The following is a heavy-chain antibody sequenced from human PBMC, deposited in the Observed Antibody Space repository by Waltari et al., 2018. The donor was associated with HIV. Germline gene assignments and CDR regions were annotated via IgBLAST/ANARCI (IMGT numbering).Heavy chain of an antibody. Sequence: EVHLVESGGGLVQPGGSLRLSCAVSGFNVSSNYMSRVRQAPGKGLEWVSLIVTAGTTYYVDSVKGRFTISRDNSKNTVYLHMTDLRAEDTAVYYCATDDYLTYWGQGTLVTVSS. CDR2: IVTAGTT. V-gene: IGHV3-66*01. D-gene: IGHD4-17*01. CDR1: GFNVSSNY. J-gene: IGHJ4*02. CDR3: ATDDYLTY.